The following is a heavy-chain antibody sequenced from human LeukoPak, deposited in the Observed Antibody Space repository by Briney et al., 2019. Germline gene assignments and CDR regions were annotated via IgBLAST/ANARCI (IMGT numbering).Heavy chain of an antibody. CDR1: GGSISSSSYY. D-gene: IGHD5-12*01. J-gene: IGHJ6*02. Sequence: SETLSLTCTVSGGSISSSSYYWGWIRQPPGKGLEWIGSIYYSGSTYYNPSLKSRVTISVDTSKNQFSLKLSSVTAADTAVYYCASQDIVATTDYYYYGMDVWGQGTTVTVSS. CDR2: IYYSGST. CDR3: ASQDIVATTDYYYYGMDV. V-gene: IGHV4-39*01.